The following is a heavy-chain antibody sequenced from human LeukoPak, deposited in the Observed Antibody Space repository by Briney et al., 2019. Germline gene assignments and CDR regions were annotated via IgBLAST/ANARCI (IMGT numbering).Heavy chain of an antibody. CDR1: GFSFSTYW. CDR2: IYSGGST. CDR3: ARVGYTDSWYSSPPFDY. V-gene: IGHV3-66*01. D-gene: IGHD6-13*01. J-gene: IGHJ4*02. Sequence: GGSLRLSCAASGFSFSTYWMSWVRQAPGEGLEWVSIIYSGGSTYYADSVKGRFTNSRDNSKNILYLQMNSLRAEDTALYYCARVGYTDSWYSSPPFDYWGQGALVTVSS.